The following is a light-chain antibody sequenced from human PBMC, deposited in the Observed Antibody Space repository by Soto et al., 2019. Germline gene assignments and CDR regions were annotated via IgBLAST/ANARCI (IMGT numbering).Light chain of an antibody. Sequence: QSVLTQPASMSGSPGQSITISCSGTGSDIGAYNYVSWYQQHPGNVPKLLIFDVRNRPSGVSNRFSASKSGNTASLTISGLQAEDEAHYYCAAYTMNNHNLIFGGGTKLTVL. CDR1: GSDIGAYNY. J-gene: IGLJ2*01. CDR3: AAYTMNNHNLI. CDR2: DVR. V-gene: IGLV2-14*03.